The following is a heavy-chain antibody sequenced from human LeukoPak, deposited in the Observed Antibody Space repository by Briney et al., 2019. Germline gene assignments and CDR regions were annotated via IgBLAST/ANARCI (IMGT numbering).Heavy chain of an antibody. J-gene: IGHJ4*02. CDR3: AKGRPRSEQSPGPEFDY. D-gene: IGHD6-19*01. CDR2: ISYDGSYK. CDR1: GFTFSSYG. Sequence: GGSLRLSCAASGFTFSSYGIHWVRQAPGKGLEWVAVISYDGSYKSFAESVKGRFTISKDNSQNTLYLQMNSLRPEDTAVYYSAKGRPRSEQSPGPEFDYWGQGALVTVSS. V-gene: IGHV3-30*18.